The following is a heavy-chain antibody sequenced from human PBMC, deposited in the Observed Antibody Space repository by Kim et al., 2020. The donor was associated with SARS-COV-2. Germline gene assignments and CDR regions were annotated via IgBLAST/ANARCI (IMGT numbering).Heavy chain of an antibody. J-gene: IGHJ4*01. Sequence: SETLSLTCNVSGDSIGNSNFYWGWIRQPPGKDLEWIGNIYYGGSTLYNPPLNSRVTISLDTSKNQFSLQLTSVTAADTAVYYCARLPRGRGLITFFDHWGQGTLVTVSS. CDR1: GDSIGNSNFY. CDR2: IYYGGST. D-gene: IGHD3-10*01. CDR3: ARLPRGRGLITFFDH. V-gene: IGHV4-39*01.